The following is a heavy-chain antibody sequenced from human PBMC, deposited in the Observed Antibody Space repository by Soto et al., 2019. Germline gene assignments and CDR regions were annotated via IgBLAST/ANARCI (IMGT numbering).Heavy chain of an antibody. CDR3: ARMGRDCSGGSCYSQPTFDY. CDR1: GGSISSGGYS. CDR2: IYHSGRT. D-gene: IGHD2-15*01. V-gene: IGHV4-30-2*01. J-gene: IGHJ4*02. Sequence: QLQLQESGSGLVKPSQTLSLTCAVSGGSISSGGYSWSWIRQPPGKGLEWIGYIYHSGRTNYNPSIKSRVTISVDRSKNQFSLKLSSVTAADTAVYYCARMGRDCSGGSCYSQPTFDYWGQGTLVTVSS.